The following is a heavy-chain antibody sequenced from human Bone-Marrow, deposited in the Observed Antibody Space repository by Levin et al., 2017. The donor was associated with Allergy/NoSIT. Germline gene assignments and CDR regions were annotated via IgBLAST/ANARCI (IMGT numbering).Heavy chain of an antibody. J-gene: IGHJ4*02. D-gene: IGHD2/OR15-2a*01. CDR3: AKWPARRGQYFFDY. CDR1: GFTFSNSG. CDR2: ISGTADDT. Sequence: GESLKISCVASGFTFSNSGMGWVRQAPGKGLEWVSGISGTADDTYYADPVKGRFTISRDNSKNTLYLQMDSLRAEDTARYYCAKWPARRGQYFFDYWGQGILVSVSS. V-gene: IGHV3-23*01.